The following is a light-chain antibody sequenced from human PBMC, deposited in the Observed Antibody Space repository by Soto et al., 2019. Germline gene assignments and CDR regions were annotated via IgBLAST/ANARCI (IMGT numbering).Light chain of an antibody. J-gene: IGLJ1*01. V-gene: IGLV2-14*03. CDR2: DVS. CDR3: SSYAGSSTYV. Sequence: QSALTQPASVSGSPGQSITISCTGTRSDVGCYDYVSWYQQHPDKAPKLMIYDVSNRPSGVPNRFSGSKSGNTASLTISGLQAEDEADYYCSSYAGSSTYVFGTGTKLTVL. CDR1: RSDVGCYDY.